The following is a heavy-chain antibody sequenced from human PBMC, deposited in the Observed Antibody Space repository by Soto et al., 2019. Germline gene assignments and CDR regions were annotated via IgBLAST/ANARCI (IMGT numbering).Heavy chain of an antibody. D-gene: IGHD4-17*01. CDR1: GFTFSTYW. CDR2: INSDGSST. V-gene: IGHV3-74*01. Sequence: EVQLVESGGGLVQPGGSLRLSCAASGFTFSTYWMHWVRQAPGKGLVWVSRINSDGSSTSYADSVKGRFTISRDNAKNTLYLQRISLRAEDTAVYYCARSHDYGAFGSDYWGQGTLVTVSS. CDR3: ARSHDYGAFGSDY. J-gene: IGHJ4*02.